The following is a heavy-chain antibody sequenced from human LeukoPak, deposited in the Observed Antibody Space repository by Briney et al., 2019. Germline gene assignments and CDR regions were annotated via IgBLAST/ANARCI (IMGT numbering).Heavy chain of an antibody. Sequence: GGSLRLSCAASGFTFSSYSMNWVRQAPGKGLEWVSSISSSSSYIYYADSVKGRFTISRGNAKNSLYLQMNSLRAEGTAVYYCARTIFGVVIIPYFDYWGQGTLVTVSS. J-gene: IGHJ4*02. D-gene: IGHD3-3*01. V-gene: IGHV3-21*01. CDR3: ARTIFGVVIIPYFDY. CDR1: GFTFSSYS. CDR2: ISSSSSYI.